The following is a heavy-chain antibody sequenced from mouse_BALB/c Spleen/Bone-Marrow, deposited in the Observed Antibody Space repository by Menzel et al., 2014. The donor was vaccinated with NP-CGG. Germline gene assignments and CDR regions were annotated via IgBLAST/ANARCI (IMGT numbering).Heavy chain of an antibody. V-gene: IGHV4-1*02. CDR3: ARLGYYGGFAY. J-gene: IGHJ3*01. Sequence: EVKLEESGGGLGQPGRSLKISCAASGFDFSGFWMGWVRLAPGKGLEWIGEINPDSRTINYSPFLKDRFIISRDNAKNTLSLYMSKVRSEDTALYYCARLGYYGGFAYWGQATLVTVST. D-gene: IGHD2-3*01. CDR2: INPDSRTI. CDR1: GFDFSGFW.